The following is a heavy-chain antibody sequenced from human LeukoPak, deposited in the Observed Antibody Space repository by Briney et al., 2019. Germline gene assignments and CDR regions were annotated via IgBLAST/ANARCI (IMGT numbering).Heavy chain of an antibody. CDR1: GGSISSGDYY. CDR2: IYYSGST. CDR3: AREDSFRNWFDP. J-gene: IGHJ5*02. V-gene: IGHV4-30-4*01. Sequence: SETLSLTCTVSGGSISSGDYYWSWIRQPPGKGLEWIGYIYYSGSTYYNPSLKSRVTISVDTSKNQFSLKLSSVTAADTAVYYCAREDSFRNWFDPWGQGTLVTVSS. D-gene: IGHD3-10*01.